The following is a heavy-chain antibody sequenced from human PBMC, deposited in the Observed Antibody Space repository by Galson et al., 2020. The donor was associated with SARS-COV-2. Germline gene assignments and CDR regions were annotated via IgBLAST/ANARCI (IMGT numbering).Heavy chain of an antibody. CDR3: ARHLDRGGSSPGYYYYYMDV. V-gene: IGHV5-51*01. J-gene: IGHJ6*03. CDR2: IYPGDSDT. Sequence: GESLKISCKGSGYNYPTYWIGWVRQTPGKGLEWMGVIYPGDSDTRYNPSFQGHVTISADKSISTAYLQWSSLKASDTAIYYCARHLDRGGSSPGYYYYYMDVWGKGTTVTVSS. CDR1: GYNYPTYW. D-gene: IGHD6-6*01.